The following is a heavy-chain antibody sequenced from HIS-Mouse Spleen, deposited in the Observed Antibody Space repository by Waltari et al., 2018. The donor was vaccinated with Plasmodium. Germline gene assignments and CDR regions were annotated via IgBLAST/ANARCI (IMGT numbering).Heavy chain of an antibody. CDR2: INHSGST. D-gene: IGHD4-17*01. Sequence: QVQLLQLGAGLFKPSETLSLTYAVYGGSFSGYFWSWFRKPPGKGLEWIGEINHSGSTNYNPSLKSRVTISVDTSNNQFSLKLSSVTAADTAVYYCARTGDYGGNSWGQGTLVTVSS. V-gene: IGHV4-34*01. CDR3: ARTGDYGGNS. J-gene: IGHJ4*02. CDR1: GGSFSGYF.